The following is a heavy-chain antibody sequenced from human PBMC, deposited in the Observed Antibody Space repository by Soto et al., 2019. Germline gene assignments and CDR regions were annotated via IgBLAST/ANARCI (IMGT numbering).Heavy chain of an antibody. CDR3: ARDLKGKNSGYDYPTQDFMDV. CDR2: ISAYNGNT. CDR1: GYTFTSYG. Sequence: ASVKVSCKASGYTFTSYGISWVRQAPGQGLEWMGWISAYNGNTNYAQKLQGRVTMTTDTSTSTAYMELRSLRSDDTAVYYCARDLKGKNSGYDYPTQDFMDVWGKGTTVTVSS. J-gene: IGHJ6*03. V-gene: IGHV1-18*01. D-gene: IGHD5-12*01.